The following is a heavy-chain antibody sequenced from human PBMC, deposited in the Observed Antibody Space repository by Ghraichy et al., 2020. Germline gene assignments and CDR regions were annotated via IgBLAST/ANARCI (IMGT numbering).Heavy chain of an antibody. Sequence: SCAATGFTFYSYAMSWVRHAPGKGLQWVAAISGSGSCTYYADSVKGRFTISRDNSKNTLYLQMSSLVAVDAAVYYFATDIYRDPMFSDYWGQGTRVTVSS. CDR1: GFTFYSYA. CDR3: ATDIYRDPMFSDY. V-gene: IGHV3-23*01. J-gene: IGHJ4*02. D-gene: IGHD3-10*02. CDR2: ISGSGSCT.